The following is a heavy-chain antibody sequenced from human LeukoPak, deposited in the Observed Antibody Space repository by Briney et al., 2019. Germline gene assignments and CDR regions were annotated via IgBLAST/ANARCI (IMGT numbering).Heavy chain of an antibody. CDR3: ARDQWLLWFGELNGNFDY. CDR1: GYTFTSYG. J-gene: IGHJ4*02. D-gene: IGHD3-10*01. Sequence: ASVKVSCKASGYTFTSYGISWVRQAPGQGLEWMGWISAYNGNTNYAQKLQGRVTMTTDTSTSTAYMELRSLRSDDTAVCYCARDQWLLWFGELNGNFDYWGQGTLVTVSS. V-gene: IGHV1-18*01. CDR2: ISAYNGNT.